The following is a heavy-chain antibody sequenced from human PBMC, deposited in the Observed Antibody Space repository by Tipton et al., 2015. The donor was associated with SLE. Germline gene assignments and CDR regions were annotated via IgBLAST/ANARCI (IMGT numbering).Heavy chain of an antibody. V-gene: IGHV4-4*08. J-gene: IGHJ4*02. D-gene: IGHD1-7*01. CDR1: GGFTIDYY. CDR3: ARALDSWNFGNYFDS. Sequence: TLSLTCSISGGFTIDYYWAWIRQPPGKGLEWIGCLYSSGDTSYNSSLKSRVTISLDASKSHFSLKLRSVTAADTAVYYCARALDSWNFGNYFDSWGQGTQVTVSS. CDR2: LYSSGDT.